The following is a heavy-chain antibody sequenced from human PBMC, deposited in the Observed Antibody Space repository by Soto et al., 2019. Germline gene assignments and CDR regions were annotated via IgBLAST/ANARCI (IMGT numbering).Heavy chain of an antibody. D-gene: IGHD2-15*01. Sequence: WASLKVSCKASGYTFTSYGISWVRQAPGQGLEWMGWISAYNGNTNYAQKLQGRVTMTTDTSTSTAYMELRSLRSDDTAVYYCARGGRVVGPYGMDVWGQGTTVTVSS. J-gene: IGHJ6*02. CDR2: ISAYNGNT. V-gene: IGHV1-18*01. CDR3: ARGGRVVGPYGMDV. CDR1: GYTFTSYG.